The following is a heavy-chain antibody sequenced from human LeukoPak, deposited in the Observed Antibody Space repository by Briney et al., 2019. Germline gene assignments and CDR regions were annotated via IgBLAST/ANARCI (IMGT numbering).Heavy chain of an antibody. D-gene: IGHD4-17*01. CDR3: AREVTVTAYYYYYMDV. J-gene: IGHJ6*03. CDR1: GFTFSSYG. V-gene: IGHV3-21*01. CDR2: ISSSSSYI. Sequence: GGSLRLSCAASGFTFSSYGMSWVRQAPGKGLEWVSSISSSSSYIYYADSVKGRFTISRDNAKNSLYLQMNSLRAEDTAVYYCAREVTVTAYYYYYMDVWGKGTTVTISS.